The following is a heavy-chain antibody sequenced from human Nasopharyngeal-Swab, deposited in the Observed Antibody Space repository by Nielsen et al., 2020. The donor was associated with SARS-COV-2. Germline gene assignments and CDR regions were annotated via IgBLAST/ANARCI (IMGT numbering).Heavy chain of an antibody. J-gene: IGHJ5*01. CDR3: VRGSDGHYDS. CDR1: GFTFSSYT. D-gene: IGHD4-17*01. CDR2: ISPTSDYI. V-gene: IGHV3-21*06. Sequence: GGSLRLSCAASGFTFSSYTMNWVRQAPGKGLEWVSSISPTSDYIYYAESVKGRFTISRDNAKTSLFLQMNSLRAEETAIYYCVRGSDGHYDSWGQGALITVSS.